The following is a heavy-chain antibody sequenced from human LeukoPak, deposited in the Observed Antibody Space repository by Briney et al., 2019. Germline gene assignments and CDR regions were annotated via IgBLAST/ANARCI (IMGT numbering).Heavy chain of an antibody. CDR3: ARHTEENTAMVPFDY. J-gene: IGHJ4*02. V-gene: IGHV5-51*01. CDR2: IYPGDSDT. CDR1: GYSFTSYW. Sequence: GESLKISCKGSGYSFTSYWIGWVRQMPGKGLEWMGIIYPGDSDTRYSPSFQGQVTISADKSISTAYLQWSSLKASDTAMYYCARHTEENTAMVPFDYWGQGTLVTVSS. D-gene: IGHD5-18*01.